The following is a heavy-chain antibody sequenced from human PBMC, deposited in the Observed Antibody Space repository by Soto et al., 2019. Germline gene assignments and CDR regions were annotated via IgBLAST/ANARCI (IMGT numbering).Heavy chain of an antibody. CDR2: IWYDGSNK. J-gene: IGHJ6*02. V-gene: IGHV3-33*01. CDR3: ARRSLATVSPYYYYGMDV. D-gene: IGHD4-4*01. CDR1: GFTFSSYG. Sequence: GGSLRLSCAASGFTFSSYGMHWVRQAPGKGLEWVAVIWYDGSNKYYEDSVKGRFTISRDNSKNTLYLQMNSLRAEDTAVYYCARRSLATVSPYYYYGMDVWGQGTTVTVSS.